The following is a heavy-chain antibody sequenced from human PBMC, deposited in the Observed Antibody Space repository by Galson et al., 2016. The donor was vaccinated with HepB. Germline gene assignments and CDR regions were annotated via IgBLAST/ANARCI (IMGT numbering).Heavy chain of an antibody. D-gene: IGHD6-13*01. CDR2: IIPMFGTP. CDR1: RYTFRNYV. Sequence: SVKVSCKASRYTFRNYVISWVRQAPGQGLEWMGGIIPMFGTPYYAHNFRGRVTINADESTSTGYMALSSLRSEDAAVYYCARSAPSGLNHHYYYGMDVWGQGTTVTVSS. CDR3: ARSAPSGLNHHYYYGMDV. J-gene: IGHJ6*02. V-gene: IGHV1-69*13.